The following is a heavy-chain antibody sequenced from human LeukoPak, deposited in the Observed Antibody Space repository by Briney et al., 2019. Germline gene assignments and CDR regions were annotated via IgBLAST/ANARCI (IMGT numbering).Heavy chain of an antibody. Sequence: GGSLRLSCAASGFTFNAYSMHWVRQAPGRGLEWVSLISWDGSGTVYADSVKGRFAISRDNSKNSLYLQMGSLRIEDTAIYYCAKAGGGGEIDSWGQGTLVTVSS. CDR2: ISWDGSGT. D-gene: IGHD3-16*01. J-gene: IGHJ4*02. V-gene: IGHV3-43*01. CDR1: GFTFNAYS. CDR3: AKAGGGGEIDS.